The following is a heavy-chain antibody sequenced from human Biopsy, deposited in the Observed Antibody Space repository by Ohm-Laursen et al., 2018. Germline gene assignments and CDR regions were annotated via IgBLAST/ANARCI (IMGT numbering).Heavy chain of an antibody. CDR3: ARDSGILNYGNFKYYHYYAMDV. Sequence: SDTLSLTWAVSGDSVTKYYWSWIRQPPGKGLEWIGHIYYSVMTNYNPSLQSRVSISVDTSRNQVSLTLSSVTAADTAVYYCARDSGILNYGNFKYYHYYAMDVWGQGTTVTVSS. D-gene: IGHD4-11*01. J-gene: IGHJ6*02. V-gene: IGHV4-59*02. CDR2: IYYSVMT. CDR1: GDSVTKYY.